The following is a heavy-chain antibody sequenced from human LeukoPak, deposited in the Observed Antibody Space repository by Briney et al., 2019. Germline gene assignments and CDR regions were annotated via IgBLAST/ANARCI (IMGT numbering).Heavy chain of an antibody. CDR3: TTEAYSSGWTFDY. V-gene: IGHV3-15*07. Sequence: GGSLRLSCAASGFTFSNAWMNWVRQAPGKGLEWVGRIKSKTDGGTTDYAAPVKGRFTISRDDPKNTLYLQMNSLKTEDTAVYYCTTEAYSSGWTFDYWGQGTLVTVSS. J-gene: IGHJ4*02. CDR1: GFTFSNAW. CDR2: IKSKTDGGTT. D-gene: IGHD6-19*01.